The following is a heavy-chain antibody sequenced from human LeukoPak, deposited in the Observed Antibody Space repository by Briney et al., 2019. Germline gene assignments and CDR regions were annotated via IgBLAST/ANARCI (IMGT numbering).Heavy chain of an antibody. D-gene: IGHD3-22*01. V-gene: IGHV4-61*02. CDR3: ARGPPLGDYDSSGYPNGDPDY. CDR1: GGSISSGSYY. J-gene: IGHJ4*02. Sequence: SETLSLTCTVSGGSISSGSYYWSWIRQPAGKGLEWIGRIYTSGSTNYNPSLKSRVTISVDTSKNQFSLKLSSVTAADTAVYYCARGPPLGDYDSSGYPNGDPDYWGQGTLVTVSS. CDR2: IYTSGST.